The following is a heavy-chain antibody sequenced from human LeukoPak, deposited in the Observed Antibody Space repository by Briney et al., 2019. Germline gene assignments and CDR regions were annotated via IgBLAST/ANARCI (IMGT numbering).Heavy chain of an antibody. CDR3: AREVPAAGLRDAFDY. CDR1: GYTFTGYY. CDR2: INPNSGGT. D-gene: IGHD2-2*01. V-gene: IGHV1-2*02. Sequence: GASVKVSCKASGYTFTGYYMHWVRQAPGQGLEWMGWINPNSGGTNYAQKFQGRVTMTRDTSISTAYMELSRLRSDDTAVYYCAREVPAAGLRDAFDYWGQGTLVTVS. J-gene: IGHJ4*02.